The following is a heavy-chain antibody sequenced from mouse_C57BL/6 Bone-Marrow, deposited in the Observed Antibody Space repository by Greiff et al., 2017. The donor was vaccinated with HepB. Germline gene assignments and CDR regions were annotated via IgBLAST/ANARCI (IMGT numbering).Heavy chain of an antibody. CDR3: ARQDDGYYWFAY. D-gene: IGHD2-3*01. Sequence: EVKLEESGGGLVQPGGSLKLSCAASGFTFSDYYMYWVRQTPEKRLEWVAYSSNGGVSTYYPDTVKGRFTISRDNAKNTLYLQMSRLKSEDTAMYYCARQDDGYYWFAYWGQGTLVTVSA. CDR2: SSNGGVST. CDR1: GFTFSDYY. J-gene: IGHJ3*01. V-gene: IGHV5-12*01.